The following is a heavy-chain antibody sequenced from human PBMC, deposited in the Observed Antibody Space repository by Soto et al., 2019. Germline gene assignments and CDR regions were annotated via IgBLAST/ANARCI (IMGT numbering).Heavy chain of an antibody. J-gene: IGHJ6*02. CDR3: ARSWVTGKGGIDV. CDR2: INGYTGNT. V-gene: IGHV1-18*01. CDR1: GYTFTSYG. Sequence: QVQLVQSGAEVKKPGASVKVSCKASGYTFTSYGLSWVRQAPGQGLEWMGWINGYTGNTKDARKFQGRVTMTTDTSTNTAYLDLWTLTSDDTAVYYCARSWVTGKGGIDVWGQGTTVTVSS. D-gene: IGHD3-16*01.